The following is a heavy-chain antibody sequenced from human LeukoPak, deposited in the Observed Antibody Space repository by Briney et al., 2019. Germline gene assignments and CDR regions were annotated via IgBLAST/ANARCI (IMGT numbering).Heavy chain of an antibody. CDR2: ISSSSSYI. CDR1: GFTFSSYS. J-gene: IGHJ4*02. V-gene: IGHV3-21*01. CDR3: ARDSAAAGIVLDY. Sequence: SGGSLRLSCAASGFTFSSYSMNWVRQAPGKGLGWVSSISSSSSYIYYADSVKGRFTISRDNAKNSLYLQMNSLRAEDTAVYYCARDSAAAGIVLDYWGQGTLVTVSS. D-gene: IGHD6-13*01.